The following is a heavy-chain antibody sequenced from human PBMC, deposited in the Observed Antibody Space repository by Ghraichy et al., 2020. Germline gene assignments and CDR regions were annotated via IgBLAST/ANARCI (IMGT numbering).Heavy chain of an antibody. D-gene: IGHD1/OR15-1a*01. CDR3: ARGGLVGTIDL. J-gene: IGHJ3*01. CDR1: GITFSSHY. CDR2: ISSGSRSI. Sequence: GGSLRLSCVASGITFSSHYMNWVRQAPGKGLEWVSSISSGSRSIYYTDSVKGRFTISRDNAKNSLYLQMNSLRVEDTAVYYCARGGLVGTIDLWGPGKMGTVSS. V-gene: IGHV3-21*06.